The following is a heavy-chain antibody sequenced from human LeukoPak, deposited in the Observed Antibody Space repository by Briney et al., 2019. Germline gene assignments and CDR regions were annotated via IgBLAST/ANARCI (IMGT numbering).Heavy chain of an antibody. J-gene: IGHJ4*02. CDR2: ISSSSSYI. D-gene: IGHD2-2*01. CDR3: ARDLRRCSSTSCYGY. V-gene: IGHV3-21*01. Sequence: GGSLRLSCAASGFTFSSYSMNWVRQAPGKGLEWVSSISSSSSYIYYADSVKGRFTISRDNAKNSLYLQMNSLRAEHTAVYYCARDLRRCSSTSCYGYWGQGTLVTVSS. CDR1: GFTFSSYS.